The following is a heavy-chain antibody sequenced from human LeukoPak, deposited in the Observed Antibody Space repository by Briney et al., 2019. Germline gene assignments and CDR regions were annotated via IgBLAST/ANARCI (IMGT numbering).Heavy chain of an antibody. Sequence: GGSLRLSCAASGFTFSSYAMSWVRQAPGKGLEWVSFVGSDDNYKYYADSLKGRFTISRDNAWSSVYLQMSSLRAEDTAVYYCVGIKKGYYNMDVWGKGTTVTVSS. CDR3: VGIKKGYYNMDV. CDR1: GFTFSSYA. J-gene: IGHJ6*03. D-gene: IGHD2-15*01. V-gene: IGHV3-21*01. CDR2: VGSDDNYK.